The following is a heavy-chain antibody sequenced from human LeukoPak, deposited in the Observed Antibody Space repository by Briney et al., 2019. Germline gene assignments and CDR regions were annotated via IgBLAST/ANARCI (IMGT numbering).Heavy chain of an antibody. CDR3: ARGLSRGWRRTSCSAFDY. J-gene: IGHJ4*02. D-gene: IGHD2-2*01. CDR1: GGSFSGYY. Sequence: SETLSLTCAVYGGSFSGYYWSWIRQPPGKGLEWIGEINHSGSTNYNPSLKSRVTISVDTSKNQFSLKLSSVTAADTAVYYCARGLSRGWRRTSCSAFDYWGQGTLVTVSS. CDR2: INHSGST. V-gene: IGHV4-34*01.